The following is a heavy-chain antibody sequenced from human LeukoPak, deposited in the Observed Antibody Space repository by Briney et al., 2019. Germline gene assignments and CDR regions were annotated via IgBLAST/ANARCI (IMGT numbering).Heavy chain of an antibody. D-gene: IGHD5-12*01. V-gene: IGHV3-21*01. J-gene: IGHJ4*02. CDR2: ISSSSSYI. Sequence: GGSLRLSCAASGFPFSNYWMTWVRQAPGKGLEWVSSISSSSSYIYYADSVKGRLTISRDNANKSLYLQMNSLRAEDTAVYYCATSGGHGWNYYFDNWGQGTLVTVSS. CDR3: ATSGGHGWNYYFDN. CDR1: GFPFSNYW.